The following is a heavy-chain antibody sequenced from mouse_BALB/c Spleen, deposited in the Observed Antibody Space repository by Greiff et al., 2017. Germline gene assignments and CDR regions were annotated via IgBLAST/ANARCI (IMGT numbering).Heavy chain of an antibody. CDR3: ARDPYGNYAV. V-gene: IGHV7-3*02. CDR2: IRNKANGYTT. Sequence: EVQLVESGGGLVQPGGSLRLSCATSGFTFTDYYMSWVRQPPGKALEWLGFIRNKANGYTTEYSASVKGRFTISRDNSQSILYLQMNTLRAEDSATYYCARDPYGNYAVWGAGTTVTVSS. D-gene: IGHD2-1*01. CDR1: GFTFTDYY. J-gene: IGHJ1*01.